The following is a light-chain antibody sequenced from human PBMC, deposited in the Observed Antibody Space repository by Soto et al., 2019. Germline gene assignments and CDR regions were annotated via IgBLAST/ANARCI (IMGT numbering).Light chain of an antibody. V-gene: IGKV1-39*01. CDR2: AAS. CDR3: QQSYSTSIT. CDR1: QSISSY. Sequence: DTQMTHSPSSLSASVGDRVTITCRASQSISSYLNWYHQKPGKAPKLLIYAASSLQSGVPSRFSGSGSGTDFTLTISSLQPEDFATYYCQQSYSTSITFGQGTRLENK. J-gene: IGKJ5*01.